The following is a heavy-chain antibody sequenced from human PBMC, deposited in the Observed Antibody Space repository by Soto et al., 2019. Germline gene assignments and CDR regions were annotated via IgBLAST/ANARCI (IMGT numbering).Heavy chain of an antibody. CDR1: GGSISTSNW. CDR3: ASARATIAAAAIFDC. V-gene: IGHV4-4*02. Sequence: QVQLQESGPGLVKPSGTLSLTCAASGGSISTSNWRCWVRQPPGKGLEWIGEVYRTGSTNSNPSLESRLTISVGKSKSQCSLKLTSVTAADTAVYYCASARATIAAAAIFDCWGQGTLVTVSS. CDR2: VYRTGST. D-gene: IGHD6-13*01. J-gene: IGHJ4*02.